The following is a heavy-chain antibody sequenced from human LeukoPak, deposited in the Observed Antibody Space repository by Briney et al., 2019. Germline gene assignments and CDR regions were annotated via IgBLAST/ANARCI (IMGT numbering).Heavy chain of an antibody. CDR1: RYTFTSYD. CDR2: MNPNTGRT. Sequence: GAPVKVSCKASRYTFTSYDINWVREAAGQGLEWMGWMNPNTGRTGFAQKFQGRLTMTRDTSISTAYMELSSLRSDDTAVYYCARLAQTPDYYSSGGYFYLGYWGQGTPVTVSS. J-gene: IGHJ4*02. D-gene: IGHD3-22*01. CDR3: ARLAQTPDYYSSGGYFYLGY. V-gene: IGHV1-8*01.